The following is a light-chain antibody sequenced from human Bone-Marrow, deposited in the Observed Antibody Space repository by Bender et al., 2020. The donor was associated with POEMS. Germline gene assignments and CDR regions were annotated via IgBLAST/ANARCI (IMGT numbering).Light chain of an antibody. Sequence: QSALTQPASVSGSPGQSITLSCTGTSSDVGTYNLVSWFQHHPGKAPRLMIYEAFKRPSGVSHRFSGSKSDNTASLTISGLQAEDEADYYCGSYTDSSPYVFGTGTKVTVL. J-gene: IGLJ1*01. CDR2: EAF. CDR3: GSYTDSSPYV. V-gene: IGLV2-14*02. CDR1: SSDVGTYNL.